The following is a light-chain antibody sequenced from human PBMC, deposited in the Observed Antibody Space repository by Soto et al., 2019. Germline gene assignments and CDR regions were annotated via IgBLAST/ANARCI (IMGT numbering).Light chain of an antibody. J-gene: IGKJ2*01. CDR1: QNIITS. CDR2: GAS. Sequence: DIQMTQSPSSLSASVGDRVTITCRASQNIITSVNWYQHKPGKAPKLVIYGASSLQSGVPSRFSGSGSGADFTLTISSLLPEDFGTYYCQQSYSIPYTFGPGTKLEIK. V-gene: IGKV1-39*01. CDR3: QQSYSIPYT.